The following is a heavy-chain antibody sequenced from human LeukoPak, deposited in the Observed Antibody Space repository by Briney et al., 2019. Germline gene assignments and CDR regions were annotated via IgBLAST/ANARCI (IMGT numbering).Heavy chain of an antibody. Sequence: GGSLRLSCAASGFTFSTDWMHWVRQAPGKGLVWVSRISTDGSITSYADSVKGRFTISRDNAKDTLYLQMNSLRAEDTAVYYCARIAAAGNWYFDLWGRGTLVTVSS. V-gene: IGHV3-74*01. CDR3: ARIAAAGNWYFDL. CDR2: ISTDGSIT. D-gene: IGHD6-13*01. J-gene: IGHJ2*01. CDR1: GFTFSTDW.